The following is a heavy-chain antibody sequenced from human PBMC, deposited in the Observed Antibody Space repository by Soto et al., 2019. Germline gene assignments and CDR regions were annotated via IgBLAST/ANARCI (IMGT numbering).Heavy chain of an antibody. J-gene: IGHJ2*01. CDR1: GGSISSGGYS. Sequence: QLQLQESGSGRVKPSQTLSLTCAVSGGSISSGGYSWSWSRQPPGKGLEWIGYIYHSGSTYYNPSLKSRVTISVDKSKNQFSLKLSSVTAADTAVYYCARVPGLWGRGTLVTVSS. CDR2: IYHSGST. CDR3: ARVPGL. V-gene: IGHV4-30-2*01.